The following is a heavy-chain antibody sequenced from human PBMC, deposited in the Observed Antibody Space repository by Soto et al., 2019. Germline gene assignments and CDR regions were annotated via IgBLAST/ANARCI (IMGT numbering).Heavy chain of an antibody. CDR3: ARGSNGGYCSGGSCSRFDP. V-gene: IGHV4-59*01. CDR1: GGSISSYY. J-gene: IGHJ5*02. CDR2: IYYSGST. Sequence: SETLSLTCTVSGGSISSYYWSWIRQPPGKGLEWIGYIYYSGSTNYNPSLKSRVTISVDTSKNQFSLKLSSVTAADTAVYYCARGSNGGYCSGGSCSRFDPWGQGALVTVSS. D-gene: IGHD2-15*01.